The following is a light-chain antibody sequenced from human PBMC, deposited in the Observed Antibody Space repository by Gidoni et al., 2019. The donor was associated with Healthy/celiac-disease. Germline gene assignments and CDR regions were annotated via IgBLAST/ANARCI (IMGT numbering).Light chain of an antibody. V-gene: IGKV3-15*01. CDR1: QSDSSN. CDR2: GAS. CDR3: QQYDDWPPA. Sequence: EIVMMQSPATLSVSPGERATLSCRASQSDSSNLAWYQQKPGQAPRLLIYGASTRATGIPARFSGSGSGTEFTLIISSLQSEDFAVYYCQQYDDWPPAFGGGTKVDIK. J-gene: IGKJ4*01.